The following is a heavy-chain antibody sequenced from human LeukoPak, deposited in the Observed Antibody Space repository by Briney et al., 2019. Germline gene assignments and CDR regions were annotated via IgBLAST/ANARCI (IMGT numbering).Heavy chain of an antibody. V-gene: IGHV5-51*01. CDR3: ARQSRTRGDTAMAVDY. CDR2: IYPSDSNT. Sequence: GESLKISCKGSGYRFSTYWIGWVRQMPGKGLEWMGIIYPSDSNTRYSPSFQGQVTISADKSISTAYLQWSSLKASDTAMYYCARQSRTRGDTAMAVDYWGQGTLVTVSS. CDR1: GYRFSTYW. J-gene: IGHJ4*02. D-gene: IGHD5-18*01.